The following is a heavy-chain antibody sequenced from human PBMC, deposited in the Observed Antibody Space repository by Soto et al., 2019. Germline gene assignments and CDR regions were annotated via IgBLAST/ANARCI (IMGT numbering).Heavy chain of an antibody. V-gene: IGHV1-18*01. CDR3: ARVRVVGATLKNWFDP. Sequence: ASVKVSCKASGYTFTGYAMHWVRQAPGQRLEWMGWISAYNGNTNYAQKLQGRVTMTTDTSTSTAYMELRSLRSDDTAVYYCARVRVVGATLKNWFDPWGQGTLVTVSS. J-gene: IGHJ5*02. CDR1: GYTFTGYA. D-gene: IGHD1-26*01. CDR2: ISAYNGNT.